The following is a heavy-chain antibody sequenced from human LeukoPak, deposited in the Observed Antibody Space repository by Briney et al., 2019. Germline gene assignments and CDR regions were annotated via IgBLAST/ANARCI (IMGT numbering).Heavy chain of an antibody. CDR1: GYTFTGYY. D-gene: IGHD3-3*01. Sequence: ASVTVSCKASGYTFTGYYMHWVRQAPGQGLEWMGWINPNSGGTNYAQKFQGRVTMTRDTSISTAYMELSRLRSDDTAVYYCARDKAGDFWSGYSIDYWGQGTLVTVSS. CDR3: ARDKAGDFWSGYSIDY. J-gene: IGHJ4*02. CDR2: INPNSGGT. V-gene: IGHV1-2*02.